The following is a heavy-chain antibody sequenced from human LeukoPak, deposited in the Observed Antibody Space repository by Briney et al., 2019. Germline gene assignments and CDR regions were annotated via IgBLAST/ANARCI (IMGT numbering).Heavy chain of an antibody. V-gene: IGHV1-2*02. CDR2: INPNSGGT. CDR3: ATEGYYDSSGYYTDY. D-gene: IGHD3-22*01. J-gene: IGHJ4*02. CDR1: GYTFTGYY. Sequence: ASVKVSCKASGYTFTGYYMHWVRQAPGQGLEWMGWINPNSGGTNYAQKFQGRVTMTRDTSISTAYMELSRLRSDDTAVYYCATEGYYDSSGYYTDYWGQGTLVTVSS.